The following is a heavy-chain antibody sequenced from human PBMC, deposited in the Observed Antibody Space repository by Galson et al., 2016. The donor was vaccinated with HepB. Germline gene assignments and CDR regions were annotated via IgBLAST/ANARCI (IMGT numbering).Heavy chain of an antibody. J-gene: IGHJ4*02. V-gene: IGHV3-64D*06. D-gene: IGHD1-1*01. CDR2: ISNSGGTT. CDR3: VRVIRATAGSDY. Sequence: SLRLSCAASGFTFSNYAMNWVRQAPGKELEYVSGISNSGGTTYYADSVKGRFTISRDNSKNTLYLQMTSLRPEDTAVYYCVRVIRATAGSDYWGQGTLVTVSS. CDR1: GFTFSNYA.